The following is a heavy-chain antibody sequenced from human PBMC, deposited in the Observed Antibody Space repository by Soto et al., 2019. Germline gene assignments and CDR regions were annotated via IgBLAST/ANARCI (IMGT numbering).Heavy chain of an antibody. CDR3: TKMSHGDPDNYYYPMDV. CDR2: ISGSGGTT. V-gene: IGHV3-23*01. J-gene: IGHJ6*02. D-gene: IGHD3-16*01. Sequence: EVQVLESGGGLVQPGGSLRLSCAASGFSSSSFAMSWVRQGPGKGLEWVASISGSGGTTYHADSVKGRFTISRDNFKNTLSLQMKSLRAADTAVYYCTKMSHGDPDNYYYPMDVWGQGTTVTVSS. CDR1: GFSSSSFA.